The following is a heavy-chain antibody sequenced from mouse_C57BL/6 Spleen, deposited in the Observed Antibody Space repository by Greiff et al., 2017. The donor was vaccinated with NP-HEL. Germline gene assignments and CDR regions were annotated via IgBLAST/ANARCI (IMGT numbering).Heavy chain of an antibody. CDR1: GYAFSSYW. D-gene: IGHD2-2*01. V-gene: IGHV1-80*01. Sequence: VQRVESGAELVKPGASVKISCKASGYAFSSYWMNWVKQRPGKGLEWIGQIYPGDGDTNYNGKFKGKATLTADKSSSTAYMQLSSLTSEDSAVYFCASTMVTTPFAYWGQGTLVTVSA. CDR3: ASTMVTTPFAY. CDR2: IYPGDGDT. J-gene: IGHJ3*01.